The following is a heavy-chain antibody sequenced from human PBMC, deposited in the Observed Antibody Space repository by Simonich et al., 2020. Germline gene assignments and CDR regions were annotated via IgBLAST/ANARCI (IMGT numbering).Heavy chain of an antibody. V-gene: IGHV4-34*01. Sequence: QVQLQQWGAGLLKPSETLSLTCAVYGGSFSGYYWSWIRQPPGKGLEWIGEINHSGSTNYTPSLKSRFTISVDTSKNQFSLKLSAVTAADTAVYYCARGKGWKNAFDIWGQGQWSPSLQ. J-gene: IGHJ3*02. CDR2: INHSGST. CDR1: GGSFSGYY. CDR3: ARGKGWKNAFDI. D-gene: IGHD1-1*01.